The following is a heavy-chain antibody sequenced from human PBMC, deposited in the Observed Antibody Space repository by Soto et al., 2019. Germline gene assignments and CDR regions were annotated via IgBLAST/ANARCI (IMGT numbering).Heavy chain of an antibody. D-gene: IGHD2-2*02. V-gene: IGHV3-23*01. CDR1: GFTFSSYA. Sequence: GGSLRLSCAASGFTFSSYAMSWVRQAPGKGLEWVSAISGSGGSTYYADSVKGRFTISRDNSKNTLYLQMNSLRAEDTAVYYCAKVQGIYCSSTSCYTHYYYYYGMDVWGQGTTVTVSS. CDR3: AKVQGIYCSSTSCYTHYYYYYGMDV. CDR2: ISGSGGST. J-gene: IGHJ6*02.